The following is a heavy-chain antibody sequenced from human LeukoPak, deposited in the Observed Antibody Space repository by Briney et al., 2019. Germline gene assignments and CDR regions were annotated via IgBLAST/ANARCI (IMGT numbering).Heavy chain of an antibody. D-gene: IGHD5-12*01. CDR1: GFTFSNYW. V-gene: IGHV3-7*01. CDR2: INRDGSKV. J-gene: IGHJ4*02. CDR3: VRDGGVSGYDLLDN. Sequence: PGGSLRLSCAASGFTFSNYWMTWVRQAPGKGLEWVSYINRDGSKVYYMDSVKGRFTISRDNAKNSLSLQMNSLRAEDTAVYYCVRDGGVSGYDLLDNWGKGTLLTVS.